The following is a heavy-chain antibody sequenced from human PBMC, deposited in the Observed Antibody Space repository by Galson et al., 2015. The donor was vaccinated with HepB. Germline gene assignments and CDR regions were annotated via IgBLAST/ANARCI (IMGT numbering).Heavy chain of an antibody. CDR3: SRDRWYHAFDI. CDR2: IRSKASNYVT. J-gene: IGHJ3*02. Sequence: SLRLSCAASGFTFSDSPVNWVRQPSGKGLEWVGRIRSKASNYVTAYAASMKGRFTISRDDYRSIAYLQMNSLKSEDTAVYHCSRDRWYHAFDIWGQGTMVTVSS. D-gene: IGHD1-14*01. CDR1: GFTFSDSP. V-gene: IGHV3-73*01.